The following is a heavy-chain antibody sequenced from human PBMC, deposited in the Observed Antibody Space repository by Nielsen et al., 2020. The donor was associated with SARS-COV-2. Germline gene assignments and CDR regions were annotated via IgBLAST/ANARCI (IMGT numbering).Heavy chain of an antibody. V-gene: IGHV1-46*01. J-gene: IGHJ1*01. CDR2: INPSGGST. CDR1: GYTFTSYY. D-gene: IGHD3-10*01. CDR3: ARETMVRGFFQH. Sequence: ASVKVSCKASGYTFTSYYMHWVRQAPGQGLEWMGIINPSGGSTSYAQKFQGRVTMTRDTSTSTVYMELGSLRSEDTAVYYCARETMVRGFFQHWGQGTLVTVSS.